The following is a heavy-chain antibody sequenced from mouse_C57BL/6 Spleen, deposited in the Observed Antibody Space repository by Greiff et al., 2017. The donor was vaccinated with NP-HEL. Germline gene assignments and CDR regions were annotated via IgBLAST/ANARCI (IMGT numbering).Heavy chain of an antibody. CDR3: ARFGDGF. CDR2: IYPRSGNT. J-gene: IGHJ4*01. D-gene: IGHD2-3*01. Sequence: VQLQQSGAELARPGASVKLSCKASGYTFTSYGISWVKQRTGQGLEWIGEIYPRSGNTYYNEKFKGKATLTADKSSSPAYMELRSLTSEDSAVYFCARFGDGFWGQGTSVTVSS. CDR1: GYTFTSYG. V-gene: IGHV1-81*01.